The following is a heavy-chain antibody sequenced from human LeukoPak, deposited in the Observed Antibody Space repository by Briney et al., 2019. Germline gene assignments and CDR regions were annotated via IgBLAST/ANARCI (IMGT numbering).Heavy chain of an antibody. D-gene: IGHD2-2*01. CDR2: MYYSGTT. Sequence: SETLSLTCTVSGDSISSGTYYWGWIRQPPGKGLEWIGSMYYSGTTYYNPSLKSRVTISVDTSKNQFSLKLPSVTAADAAVYYCAITGAAARDYWGQGTLVTVSS. J-gene: IGHJ4*02. CDR1: GDSISSGTYY. V-gene: IGHV4-39*01. CDR3: AITGAAARDY.